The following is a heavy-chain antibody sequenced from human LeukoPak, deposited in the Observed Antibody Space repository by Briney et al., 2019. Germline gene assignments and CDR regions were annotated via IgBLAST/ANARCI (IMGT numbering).Heavy chain of an antibody. V-gene: IGHV1-2*06. J-gene: IGHJ3*02. CDR2: INPNSGGT. D-gene: IGHD3-9*01. CDR1: GYTFTGYY. CDR3: ARAVTDYDILTGYYLNAFDI. Sequence: GASVKVSCKASGYTFTGYYMHWVRQAPGQGLEWTGRINPNSGGTNYAQKFQGRVTMTRDTSISTAYMELSRLRSDDTAVYYCARAVTDYDILTGYYLNAFDIWGQGTMVTVSS.